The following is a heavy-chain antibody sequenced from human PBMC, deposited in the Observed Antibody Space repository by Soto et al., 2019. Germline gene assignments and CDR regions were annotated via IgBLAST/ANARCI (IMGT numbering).Heavy chain of an antibody. J-gene: IGHJ6*03. CDR1: GGSFSGYY. CDR2: INHSGST. CDR3: ARGRLGNVVVVAAETPMDYYYYMDV. V-gene: IGHV4-34*01. Sequence: SETLSLTCAVYGGSFSGYYWSWIRQPPGKGLEWIGEINHSGSTNYNPSLKSRVTISVDTSKNQFSLKLSSVTAADTGVYYCARGRLGNVVVVAAETPMDYYYYMDVWGKGTTVTVSS. D-gene: IGHD2-15*01.